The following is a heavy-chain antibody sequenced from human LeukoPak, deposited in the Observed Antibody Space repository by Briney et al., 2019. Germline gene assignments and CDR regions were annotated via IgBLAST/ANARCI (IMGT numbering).Heavy chain of an antibody. Sequence: GGSLRLSCAASGFTFSSYGMHWVRQAPGKGLEWVAVIWYDGSNKYYADSVKGRFTISRDNSKNTPYLQMNSLRAEDTAVYYCARDRTYYYDPRELDYWGQGTLVTVSS. J-gene: IGHJ4*02. CDR3: ARDRTYYYDPRELDY. V-gene: IGHV3-33*01. CDR2: IWYDGSNK. D-gene: IGHD3-22*01. CDR1: GFTFSSYG.